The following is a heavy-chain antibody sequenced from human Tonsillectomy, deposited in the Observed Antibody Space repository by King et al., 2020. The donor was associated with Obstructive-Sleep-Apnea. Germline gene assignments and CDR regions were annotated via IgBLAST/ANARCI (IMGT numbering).Heavy chain of an antibody. J-gene: IGHJ4*02. CDR3: ARTCSGGSCYELSFDY. D-gene: IGHD2-15*01. CDR2: IYPGDSDT. Sequence: QLVQSGAEVKKPGESLKISCKGSGYSFTSYWIGWVRQMPGKGLEWMGIIYPGDSDTRYSPSFQGQVTISAVKSISTAYLQWSSLKASDTAMYYCARTCSGGSCYELSFDYWGQGTLVTVSS. CDR1: GYSFTSYW. V-gene: IGHV5-51*01.